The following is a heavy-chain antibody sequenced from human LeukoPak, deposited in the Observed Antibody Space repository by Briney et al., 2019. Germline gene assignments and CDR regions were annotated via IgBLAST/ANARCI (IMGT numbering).Heavy chain of an antibody. CDR2: INRSGTST. V-gene: IGHV3-48*03. D-gene: IGHD6-13*01. CDR1: GFTFSSYE. Sequence: PGGSLRLSCAASGFTFSSYEMNWVRQAPGKGLEWVSYINRSGTSTYYADSVKGRFTISRDNSKGSLYLQMNSLRTEDTALYYCAKVLGSSSWYSLGYWGQGTLVTVSS. CDR3: AKVLGSSSWYSLGY. J-gene: IGHJ4*02.